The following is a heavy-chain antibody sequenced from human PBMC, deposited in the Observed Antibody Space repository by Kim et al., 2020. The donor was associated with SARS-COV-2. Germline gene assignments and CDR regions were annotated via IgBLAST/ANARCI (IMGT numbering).Heavy chain of an antibody. CDR3: ARYYYDSRALGDY. V-gene: IGHV1-69*13. CDR2: IIPIFGTA. Sequence: SVKVSCKASGGTFSSYAISWVRQAPGQGLEWMGGIIPIFGTANYAQKFQGRVTITADESTSTAYMELSSLRSEDTAVYYCARYYYDSRALGDYWGQGTLVTVSS. J-gene: IGHJ4*02. CDR1: GGTFSSYA. D-gene: IGHD3-22*01.